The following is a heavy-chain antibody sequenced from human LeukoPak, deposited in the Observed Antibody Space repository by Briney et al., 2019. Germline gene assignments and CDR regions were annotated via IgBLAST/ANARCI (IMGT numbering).Heavy chain of an antibody. CDR1: GGSIRTYC. Sequence: SETLSLTCSLSGGSIRTYCWSWIRQPAGKGLEWIGRVYGSGSTNYTPSLTSRVTISTDKSMNQFYLRVTSVTAADTAVYYCAKYDQGSIEHWGQGILVTVSS. J-gene: IGHJ1*01. CDR3: AKYDQGSIEH. V-gene: IGHV4-4*07. D-gene: IGHD3-16*01. CDR2: VYGSGST.